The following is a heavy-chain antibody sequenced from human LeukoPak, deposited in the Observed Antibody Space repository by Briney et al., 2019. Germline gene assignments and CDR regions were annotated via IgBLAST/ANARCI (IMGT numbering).Heavy chain of an antibody. CDR2: INPNSGGT. D-gene: IGHD2-2*01. Sequence: ASVKVSCKASGGTFSSYAISWVRQAPGQGLEWMGRINPNSGGTNYAQKFQGRVTMTRDTSISTAYMELSRLRSDDTAVYYCARWGLGCSSTSCHDAFDIWGQGTMVTVSS. CDR3: ARWGLGCSSTSCHDAFDI. J-gene: IGHJ3*02. CDR1: GGTFSSYA. V-gene: IGHV1-2*06.